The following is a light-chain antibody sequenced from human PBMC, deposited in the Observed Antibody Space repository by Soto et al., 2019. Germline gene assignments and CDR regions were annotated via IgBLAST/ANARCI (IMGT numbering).Light chain of an antibody. Sequence: QSVLTQPPSASGTPGQRVTISCSGSGSNIGSNYVYWYQQLPGTAPKLLIYRNNQQPSGVPDRFSGSKAGTSASLAISGLRSEDEAHYYCATWDASLRGVVFGGGTKITVL. CDR3: ATWDASLRGVV. CDR1: GSNIGSNY. J-gene: IGLJ2*01. V-gene: IGLV1-47*01. CDR2: RNN.